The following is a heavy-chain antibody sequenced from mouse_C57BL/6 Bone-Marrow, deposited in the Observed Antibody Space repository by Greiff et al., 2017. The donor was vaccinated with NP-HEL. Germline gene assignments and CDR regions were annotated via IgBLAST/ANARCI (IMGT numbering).Heavy chain of an antibody. CDR2: IYPRSGST. Sequence: VQGVESGAELARPGASVKLSCKASGYTFTSYGISWVKQRTGQGLEWIGEIYPRSGSTYYNEKFKGKATLTVDKSSSTAYMLLSSLTSEDSAVYFCARSRLLPPFDVWGTGTTVTVSS. CDR3: ARSRLLPPFDV. V-gene: IGHV1-81*01. J-gene: IGHJ1*03. CDR1: GYTFTSYG. D-gene: IGHD2-3*01.